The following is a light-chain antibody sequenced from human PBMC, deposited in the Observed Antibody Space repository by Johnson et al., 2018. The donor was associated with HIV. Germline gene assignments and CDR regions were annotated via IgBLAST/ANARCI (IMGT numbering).Light chain of an antibody. Sequence: QSVLTQPPSVSAAPGQKVTISCSGSSSNIGNNYVSWYQQLPRTAPKLLIYDNNKRPSGIPGRFSGSKYGTSATLGITGLQTGDEADYYCGTWDSILISYFFGIGTKVTVL. CDR3: GTWDSILISYF. CDR2: DNN. CDR1: SSNIGNNY. V-gene: IGLV1-51*01. J-gene: IGLJ1*01.